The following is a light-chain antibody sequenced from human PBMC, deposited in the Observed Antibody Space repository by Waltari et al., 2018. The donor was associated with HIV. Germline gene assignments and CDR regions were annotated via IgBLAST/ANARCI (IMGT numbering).Light chain of an antibody. Sequence: QSVLTQPPSASGTPGQRVTISCSGSSSNIGSNTVNWYQQLPGTAPKLLNYSNNQRPSWVPDRFSGSKSGTSSSLAISGLQSEDEADYYCAAWDDSLNGLVFGGGTKLTVL. J-gene: IGLJ2*01. CDR3: AAWDDSLNGLV. CDR1: SSNIGSNT. CDR2: SNN. V-gene: IGLV1-44*01.